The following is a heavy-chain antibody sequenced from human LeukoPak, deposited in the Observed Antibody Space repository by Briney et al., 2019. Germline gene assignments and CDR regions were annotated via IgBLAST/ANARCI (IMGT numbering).Heavy chain of an antibody. D-gene: IGHD3-3*01. J-gene: IGHJ5*02. V-gene: IGHV4-34*01. CDR1: GGSFSGYY. Sequence: SETLSLTCAVYGGSFSGYYWSWIRQPPGKGLEWIGEINHSGSTNYNPSLKSRVTISVDTSKNQFSLKLSSVTAADTAVYYCARGGQTYDFWSGYHGGWFDPWGQGTLVTVSS. CDR2: INHSGST. CDR3: ARGGQTYDFWSGYHGGWFDP.